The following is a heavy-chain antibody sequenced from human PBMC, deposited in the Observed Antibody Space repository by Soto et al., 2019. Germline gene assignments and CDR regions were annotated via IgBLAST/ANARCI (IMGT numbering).Heavy chain of an antibody. Sequence: SETLSLTCAVSGGSISSGGYSWSWIRQPPGKGLDWIGYIYHSGSTYYNPSLKSRVTISVDRSKNQFSLKLSSVTAADTAVYYCARATMVSRFDYWGQGTLVTVSS. J-gene: IGHJ4*02. CDR3: ARATMVSRFDY. V-gene: IGHV4-30-2*01. D-gene: IGHD2-8*01. CDR2: IYHSGST. CDR1: GGSISSGGYS.